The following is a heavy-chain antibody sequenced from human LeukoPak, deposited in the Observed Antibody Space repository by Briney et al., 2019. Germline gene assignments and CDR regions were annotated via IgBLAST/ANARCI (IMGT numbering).Heavy chain of an antibody. CDR3: ARVGGRGSIGGDC. CDR1: GFAFSTYW. Sequence: GGSLRLSCAASGFAFSTYWMHWVRQAPGKGLVWVSRIKSDGSSTTYADFVKGRFTVSRDNAKNTLYLQMRSLRADDTAMYFCARVGGRGSIGGDCWGQGTLVTVSS. CDR2: IKSDGSST. J-gene: IGHJ4*02. D-gene: IGHD3-10*01. V-gene: IGHV3-74*03.